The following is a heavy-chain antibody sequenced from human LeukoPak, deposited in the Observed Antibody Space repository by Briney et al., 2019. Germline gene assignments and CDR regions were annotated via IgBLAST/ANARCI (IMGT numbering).Heavy chain of an antibody. CDR2: ISSNSYTK. Sequence: GGSLRLSCVASGFIFSSYEINWVRQAPGKGLEWVSYISSNSYTKNYADSVKGRFTVSSDNAKNSLYLQMNSLRAEDTAIYYCVSPPYYFDSGNYYGGYWGQGTLVTVSS. V-gene: IGHV3-48*03. D-gene: IGHD3-22*01. CDR3: VSPPYYFDSGNYYGGY. CDR1: GFIFSSYE. J-gene: IGHJ4*02.